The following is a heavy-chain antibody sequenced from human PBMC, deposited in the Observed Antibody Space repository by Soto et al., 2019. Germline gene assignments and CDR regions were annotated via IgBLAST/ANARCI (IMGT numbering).Heavy chain of an antibody. CDR3: ARGGADWALLYGMDV. CDR2: INHSGST. D-gene: IGHD3-9*01. CDR1: GGSFSGYY. J-gene: IGHJ6*02. V-gene: IGHV4-34*01. Sequence: SETLSLTCAVYGGSFSGYYWSWIRQHPGKGLEWIGEINHSGSTNYNPSLKSRVTISVDTSKNQFSLKLSSGTAADTAVYYCARGGADWALLYGMDVWGQGTTVTVSS.